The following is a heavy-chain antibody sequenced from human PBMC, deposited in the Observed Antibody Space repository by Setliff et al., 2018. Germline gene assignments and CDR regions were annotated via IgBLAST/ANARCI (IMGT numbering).Heavy chain of an antibody. CDR3: ARDGSRGYGDYLSDY. CDR2: IKQDGSEK. V-gene: IGHV3-7*01. J-gene: IGHJ4*02. CDR1: GFTFSSYW. D-gene: IGHD4-17*01. Sequence: GSLRLSCAASGFTFSSYWMSWVRQAPGKGLEWVANIKQDGSEKYYVDSVKGRFTISRDNAKNSLYLQMNSLRAEDTAVYYCARDGSRGYGDYLSDYWGQGTLVTVS.